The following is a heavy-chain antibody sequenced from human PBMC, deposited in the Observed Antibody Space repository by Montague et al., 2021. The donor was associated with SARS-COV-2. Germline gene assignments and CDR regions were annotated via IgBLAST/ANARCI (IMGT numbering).Heavy chain of an antibody. CDR1: GFTFSSIS. V-gene: IGHV3-21*01. CDR3: ARFETSKFYSFGMDV. Sequence: SLRLSCAASGFTFSSISMNWVRQAPGKRLEWVSSISSKSAYIVYAESVRGRFTISRDNAQNLLYLQMNSLRAEDTAVYHCARFETSKFYSFGMDVWGQGTTVTVSS. J-gene: IGHJ6*02. CDR2: ISSKSAYI. D-gene: IGHD2-15*01.